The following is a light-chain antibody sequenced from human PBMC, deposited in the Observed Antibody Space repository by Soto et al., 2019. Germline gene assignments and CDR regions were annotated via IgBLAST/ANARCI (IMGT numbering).Light chain of an antibody. CDR2: AAS. V-gene: IGKV1-39*01. Sequence: IQMTQSPSSLSASVGARVTITCRASQSIRSYLNWYQQTPGKAHQLLMYAASRLQSGVPSRFSGSGGGTDFTLNISSLQPEDFATYYGQESYSTSFTFGPGTTVDIK. CDR3: QESYSTSFT. CDR1: QSIRSY. J-gene: IGKJ3*01.